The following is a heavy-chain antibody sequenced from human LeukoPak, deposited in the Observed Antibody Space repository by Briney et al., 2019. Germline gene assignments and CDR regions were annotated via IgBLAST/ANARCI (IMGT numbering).Heavy chain of an antibody. V-gene: IGHV5-51*01. CDR3: ARQGNHGDYDY. D-gene: IGHD4-17*01. J-gene: IGHJ4*02. CDR2: IYPADSDT. CDR1: GYSFPSNW. Sequence: PGESLKISCKGSGYSFPSNWIAWVRQMPGKGLEWMGLIYPADSDTRYSPSFQGQVTISADKSISNAYLQWSSLKASDTAIYYCARQGNHGDYDYWGQGTLVTVSS.